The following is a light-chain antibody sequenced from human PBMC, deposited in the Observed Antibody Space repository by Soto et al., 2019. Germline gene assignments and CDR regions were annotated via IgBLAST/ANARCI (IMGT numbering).Light chain of an antibody. CDR1: QSVSSSY. J-gene: IGKJ1*01. CDR3: QQYASSPGT. CDR2: GAS. Sequence: EILLTQSPGTLSFSPGERATLTCRASQSVSSSYLAWFQQKPGQAPRLLIFGASSRATGIPDRFSGSGSGTDFTLTISRLEPEDFAVYYCQQYASSPGTFGQGTKVEIK. V-gene: IGKV3-20*01.